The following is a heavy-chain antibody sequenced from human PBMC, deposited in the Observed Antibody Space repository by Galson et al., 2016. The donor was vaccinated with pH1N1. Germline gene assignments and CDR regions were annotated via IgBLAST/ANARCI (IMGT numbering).Heavy chain of an antibody. Sequence: SVKVSCKAFGGSFISWVRQAPGQGLEWMGGIITMFGTSNYAQKFQGCVTITTDESRSTAYMEFRSVRVEDTAVYFCATSSHPWAQFDSWGQGTLVTVSS. D-gene: IGHD6-6*01. CDR1: GGSF. V-gene: IGHV1-69*05. CDR2: IITMFGTS. CDR3: ATSSHPWAQFDS. J-gene: IGHJ4*02.